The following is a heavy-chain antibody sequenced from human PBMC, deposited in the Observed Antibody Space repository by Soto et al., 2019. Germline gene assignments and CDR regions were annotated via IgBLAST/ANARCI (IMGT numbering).Heavy chain of an antibody. V-gene: IGHV1-2*04. D-gene: IGHD3-9*01. Sequence: ASVKVSCKASGYTFTGYYMHWVRQAPGQGLEWMGWINPNSGGTNYAQKFQGWVTMTRDTSISTAYMELSRLRSDDMAVYYCARGCDILTGYYPSKGSFDYWGQGTLVTVSS. J-gene: IGHJ4*02. CDR1: GYTFTGYY. CDR3: ARGCDILTGYYPSKGSFDY. CDR2: INPNSGGT.